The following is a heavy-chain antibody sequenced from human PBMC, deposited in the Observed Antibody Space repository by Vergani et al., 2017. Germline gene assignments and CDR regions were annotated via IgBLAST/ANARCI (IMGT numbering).Heavy chain of an antibody. CDR3: ARGGDYGVFGDYYYYMDV. CDR2: INHSGST. CDR1: GGSFSGYY. D-gene: IGHD4-17*01. J-gene: IGHJ6*03. Sequence: QVQLQQWGAGLLKPSETLSLTCAVYGGSFSGYYWSWIRQPPGKGLEWIGEINHSGSTNYNPSLKSRVTISVDTSKNQFSLKLSSVTAADTAVYYCARGGDYGVFGDYYYYMDVWGKGP. V-gene: IGHV4-34*01.